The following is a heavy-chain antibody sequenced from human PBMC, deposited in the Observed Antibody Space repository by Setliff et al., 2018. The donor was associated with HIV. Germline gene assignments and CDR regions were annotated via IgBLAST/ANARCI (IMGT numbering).Heavy chain of an antibody. J-gene: IGHJ5*02. CDR3: AGADNPSEYSYGTGYWFDP. V-gene: IGHV3-21*01. Sequence: PGGSLRLSCAASGFTFSSYSMNWVRQAPGKGLEWVSSISTTSSYIYYADSVKGRFTISRDNAKNSLYLQMNSLRAEDTAVYYCAGADNPSEYSYGTGYWFDPWGQGTLVTVSS. CDR2: ISTTSSYI. D-gene: IGHD5-18*01. CDR1: GFTFSSYS.